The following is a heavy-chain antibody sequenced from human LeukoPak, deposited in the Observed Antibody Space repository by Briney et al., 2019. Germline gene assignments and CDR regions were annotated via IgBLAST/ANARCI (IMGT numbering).Heavy chain of an antibody. CDR1: GFTFRNYG. CDR3: ARDKEETIEGYMTGRPVQSRHDGFEI. J-gene: IGHJ3*02. V-gene: IGHV1-18*01. Sequence: GASVKVSCKASGFTFRNYGISWVRQAPGHGLEWMGWISTYNGDTNYAQAFQGRVTMTTDTSSTSVYMELRSLSTDDTAVYYCARDKEETIEGYMTGRPVQSRHDGFEIWGQGTAVTVSS. D-gene: IGHD2/OR15-2a*01. CDR2: ISTYNGDT.